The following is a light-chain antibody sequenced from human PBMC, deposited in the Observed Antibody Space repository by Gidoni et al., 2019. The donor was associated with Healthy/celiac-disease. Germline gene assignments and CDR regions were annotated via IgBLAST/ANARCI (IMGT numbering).Light chain of an antibody. CDR3: QQYDNLPPYT. V-gene: IGKV1-33*01. CDR2: DAS. J-gene: IGKJ2*01. CDR1: QDISNY. Sequence: DILITQSPSSLSASVGDRVTITCQASQDISNYLNWYQQKPGKAPKLLIYDASNWATGVTSRFSGSGSGREFTFTISSLQPEDIATYYCQQYDNLPPYTFGQGTKLEIK.